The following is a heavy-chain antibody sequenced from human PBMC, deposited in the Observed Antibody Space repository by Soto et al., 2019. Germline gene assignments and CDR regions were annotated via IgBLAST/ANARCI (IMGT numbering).Heavy chain of an antibody. D-gene: IGHD2-2*01. J-gene: IGHJ6*02. V-gene: IGHV1-69*01. CDR2: IIPLFGTS. CDR3: ARDNPVVTSNYNYHYYGMDL. Sequence: QVKLVQSGAEVKKPGSSVTVSCKPSGGTFSTYGINWVRQAPGRGLEWMGGIIPLFGTSHYAQRFQGRVTITEDESSRTVYMELSSLRTEDTAVYYCARDNPVVTSNYNYHYYGMDLWGQGTTVTVSS. CDR1: GGTFSTYG.